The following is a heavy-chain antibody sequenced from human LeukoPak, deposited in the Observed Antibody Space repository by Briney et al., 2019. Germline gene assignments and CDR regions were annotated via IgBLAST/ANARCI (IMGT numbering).Heavy chain of an antibody. D-gene: IGHD5-12*01. CDR2: ISSSGSTI. CDR3: ARGRMATNDDDWFDP. J-gene: IGHJ5*02. V-gene: IGHV3-11*01. CDR1: GFTFSDYY. Sequence: GGSLRLSCAASGFTFSDYYMSWIRQAPGKGLEWVLYISSSGSTIYYADSVKGRFTISRDNAKNSLYLQTNSLRAEDTAVYYCARGRMATNDDDWFDPWGQGTLVTVSS.